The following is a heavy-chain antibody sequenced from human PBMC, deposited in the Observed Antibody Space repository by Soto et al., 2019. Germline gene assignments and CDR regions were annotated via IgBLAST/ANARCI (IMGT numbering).Heavy chain of an antibody. J-gene: IGHJ2*01. CDR1: EDTFRNYA. Sequence: VASVKVSCKASEDTFRNYAISWVRQAPGQGLEWMGGIIPIFGTANYAQKFQGRVTITADTSATTVYLELNSLRSEDTAVYYCASTKYDSSAYYYWYLGRWGRCTRVTVSS. D-gene: IGHD3-22*01. V-gene: IGHV1-69*06. CDR2: IIPIFGTA. CDR3: ASTKYDSSAYYYWYLGR.